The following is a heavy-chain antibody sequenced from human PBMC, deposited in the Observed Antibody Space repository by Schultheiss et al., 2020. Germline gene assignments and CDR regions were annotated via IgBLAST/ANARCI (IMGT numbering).Heavy chain of an antibody. V-gene: IGHV4-61*01. CDR1: GGSVSSGSFY. Sequence: SETLSLTCTVSGGSVSSGSFYWSWIRQPPGKGLEWIGYIYYSGSTNYNPSLKSRVTMSVDTSKNQFSLKLSSVTAADTAVYYCASRGYSSGGDYFDYWGQGTLVNGYS. D-gene: IGHD5-18*01. CDR3: ASRGYSSGGDYFDY. CDR2: IYYSGST. J-gene: IGHJ4*02.